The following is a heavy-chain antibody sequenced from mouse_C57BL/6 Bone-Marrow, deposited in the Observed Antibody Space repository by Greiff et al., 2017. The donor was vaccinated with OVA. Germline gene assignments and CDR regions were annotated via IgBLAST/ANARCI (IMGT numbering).Heavy chain of an antibody. Sequence: VKLVESGPGILQPSQTLSLTCSFSGFSLSTFGMGVGWIRPPSGKGLEWLAHLWWDDDKYYNPALKSRLTISKDTSKNQVVRKIANVDTADTATYYCARIDYGYDAYWGQGTLVTVSA. CDR1: GFSLSTFGMG. CDR3: ARIDYGYDAY. J-gene: IGHJ3*01. D-gene: IGHD2-2*01. CDR2: LWWDDDK. V-gene: IGHV8-8*01.